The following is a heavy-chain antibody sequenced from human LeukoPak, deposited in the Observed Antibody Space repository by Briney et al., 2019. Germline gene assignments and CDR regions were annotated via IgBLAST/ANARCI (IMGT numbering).Heavy chain of an antibody. D-gene: IGHD2-15*01. CDR2: ITHSGFT. J-gene: IGHJ4*02. CDR3: ARNYADVGGFFSYYFQF. Sequence: SETLSLTCNVSDGSISRYYWSWIRQPPGQGLEWIGYITHSGFTSYNPSLKGRVTISVDTSKNQFSLRLTSVTAADTAVYYCARNYADVGGFFSYYFQFWGMGALVTVSS. CDR1: DGSISRYY. V-gene: IGHV4-59*08.